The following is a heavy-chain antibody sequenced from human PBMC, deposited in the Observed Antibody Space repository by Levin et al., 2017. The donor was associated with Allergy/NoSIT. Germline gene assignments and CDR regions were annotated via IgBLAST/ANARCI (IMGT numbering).Heavy chain of an antibody. CDR2: IYGGGAT. CDR3: WSEIPRGAPGNYVPL. J-gene: IGHJ4*02. D-gene: IGHD2/OR15-2a*01. Sequence: GGSLRLSCAVSGFTVSSNYMSWVRQAPGKGPDWVSVIYGGGATYNADPARGRFTISRANSRNTPSLQMNSLRLEDTAVLYCWSEIPRGAPGNYVPLWGRGTLVTVSS. V-gene: IGHV3-53*01. CDR1: GFTVSSNY.